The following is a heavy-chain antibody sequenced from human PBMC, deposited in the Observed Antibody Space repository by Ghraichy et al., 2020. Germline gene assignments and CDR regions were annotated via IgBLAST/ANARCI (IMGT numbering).Heavy chain of an antibody. CDR1: GYTFTGYY. V-gene: IGHV1-2*04. CDR3: ARSTGSGSYYYYYGMDV. CDR2: INPNSGGT. Sequence: ASVKVSCKASGYTFTGYYMHWVRQAPGQGLEWMGWINPNSGGTDYAQKFQGWVTMTRDTSISTAYMELSRLRSDDTAVYYCARSTGSGSYYYYYGMDVWGQGTTVTVSS. J-gene: IGHJ6*02. D-gene: IGHD3-10*01.